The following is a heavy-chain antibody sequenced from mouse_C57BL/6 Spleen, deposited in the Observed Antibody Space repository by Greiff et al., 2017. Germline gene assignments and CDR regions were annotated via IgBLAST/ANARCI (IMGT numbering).Heavy chain of an antibody. V-gene: IGHV1-81*01. CDR2: IYPRSGNT. Sequence: VQLQQSGAELARPGASVKLSCKASGYTFTSYGISWVKQRTGQGLEWIGEIYPRSGNTYYNEKFKGKATLTADKSSSTAYMELRSLTSEDSAVYFCARGRVYDSSYVLYAMDYWGQGTSVTVSS. D-gene: IGHD1-1*01. CDR1: GYTFTSYG. CDR3: ARGRVYDSSYVLYAMDY. J-gene: IGHJ4*01.